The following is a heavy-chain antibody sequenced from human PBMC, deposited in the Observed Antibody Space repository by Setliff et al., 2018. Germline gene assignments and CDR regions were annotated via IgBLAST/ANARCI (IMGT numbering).Heavy chain of an antibody. CDR3: ARVATAILDAFDI. J-gene: IGHJ3*02. CDR2: ISYSGST. V-gene: IGHV4-31*03. Sequence: KTSETLSLTCTVSGDSISSNTYYWSWIRQHPGKGLEWIGYISYSGSTYYNPSLKSRVSISIDTSKNQFSLNLSSVTAADTAVYYCARVATAILDAFDIWGQGTMVTVSS. D-gene: IGHD5-18*01. CDR1: GDSISSNTYY.